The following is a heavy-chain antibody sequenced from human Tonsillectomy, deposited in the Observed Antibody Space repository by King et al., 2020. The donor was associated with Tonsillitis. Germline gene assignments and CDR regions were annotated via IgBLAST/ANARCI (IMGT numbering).Heavy chain of an antibody. Sequence: VQLVESGGGVVQPGRSLRLSCAASGFTFSNYGMHWVRQAPGKGLEWVAVISYDGSYEYYADPVKGRFTISRDSSKNTVYLQMNSLRAEDTAVYYCAKVARSWYDNDAFDIWDQGTMVTVSS. J-gene: IGHJ3*02. CDR3: AKVARSWYDNDAFDI. CDR2: ISYDGSYE. CDR1: GFTFSNYG. V-gene: IGHV3-30*18. D-gene: IGHD6-13*01.